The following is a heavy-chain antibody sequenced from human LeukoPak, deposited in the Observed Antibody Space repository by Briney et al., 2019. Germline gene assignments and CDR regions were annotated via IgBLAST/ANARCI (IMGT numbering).Heavy chain of an antibody. CDR1: GGSFSGYY. Sequence: SETLSLTCAVYGGSFSGYYWSWIRQPPGKGLEWIGEINHSGSTNYNPSLKSRVTISVDTSKNQFSLKLSSVTAADTAVYYCARSGDYGFNFDYWGQGTLVTVSS. D-gene: IGHD4-17*01. CDR2: INHSGST. J-gene: IGHJ4*02. V-gene: IGHV4-34*01. CDR3: ARSGDYGFNFDY.